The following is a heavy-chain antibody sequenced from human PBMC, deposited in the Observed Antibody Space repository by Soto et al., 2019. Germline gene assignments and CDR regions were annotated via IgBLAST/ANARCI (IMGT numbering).Heavy chain of an antibody. CDR2: IIPILGIA. CDR1: GGTFSSYT. Sequence: QVQLVQSGAEVKKPGSSVKVSCKASGGTFSSYTISWVRQAPGQGLEWMGRIIPILGIANYAQKFQGRVTITADKSTSTAYMELSSLRSEDTAVYYCSKGARLVDFDYWGKGTLVTVSS. CDR3: SKGARLVDFDY. D-gene: IGHD6-19*01. V-gene: IGHV1-69*02. J-gene: IGHJ4*02.